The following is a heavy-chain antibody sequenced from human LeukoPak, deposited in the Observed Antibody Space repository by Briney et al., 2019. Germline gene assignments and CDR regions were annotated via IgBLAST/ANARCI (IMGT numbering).Heavy chain of an antibody. J-gene: IGHJ4*02. D-gene: IGHD1-26*01. Sequence: PGGSLRLSCAASGFTFSSYAMSWVRQAPGKGLEWVSATPGSGDSTNYADSVKGRFTISRDNSKNTLYLQMNSLRTEDTAVYYCAKRSGVSYGYFDYWGQGTLVTVSS. CDR1: GFTFSSYA. CDR2: TPGSGDST. CDR3: AKRSGVSYGYFDY. V-gene: IGHV3-23*01.